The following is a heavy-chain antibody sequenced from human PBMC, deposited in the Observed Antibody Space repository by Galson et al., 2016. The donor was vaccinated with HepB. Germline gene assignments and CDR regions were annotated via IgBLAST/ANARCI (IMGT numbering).Heavy chain of an antibody. D-gene: IGHD3-10*01. CDR3: AKDRTPFAFLWFGEFDY. CDR1: GFTFSSYG. J-gene: IGHJ4*02. Sequence: SLRLSCAASGFTFSSYGLHWVRQAPGKGLEWVAVISYDGSNKFYADSVKGRFTISRDNSKNTLYLQMNSLGAADTAVYYCAKDRTPFAFLWFGEFDYWGQGTLVTASS. V-gene: IGHV3-30*18. CDR2: ISYDGSNK.